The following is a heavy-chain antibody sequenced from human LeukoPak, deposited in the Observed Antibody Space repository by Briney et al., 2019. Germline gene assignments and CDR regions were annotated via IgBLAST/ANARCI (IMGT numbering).Heavy chain of an antibody. D-gene: IGHD3-9*01. V-gene: IGHV4-4*07. CDR3: ARTYYDFLTGSHYYFDY. CDR2: IYSSGTT. Sequence: SETLSLTCTVSGGSISGYDWSWIRQPAGKGLEWIGHIYSSGTTNYNSSLKSRITMSVDTSKSQLSLKLSSVTAADTAVYYCARTYYDFLTGSHYYFDYWGQGTLVTVSS. J-gene: IGHJ4*02. CDR1: GGSISGYD.